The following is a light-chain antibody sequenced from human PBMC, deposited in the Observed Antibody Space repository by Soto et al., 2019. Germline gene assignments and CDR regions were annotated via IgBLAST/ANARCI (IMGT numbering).Light chain of an antibody. CDR2: DVS. CDR1: GSDVGGYNY. Sequence: QSALTQPASVSGSPGQSITISCTGTGSDVGGYNYVSWYQQHPGKAPKVMIYDVSNRPSGVSNRFSGTKSGNTASLTISGLQAEDEADYYCSSYTRASTPLVFGGRTKLTVL. J-gene: IGLJ2*01. CDR3: SSYTRASTPLV. V-gene: IGLV2-14*01.